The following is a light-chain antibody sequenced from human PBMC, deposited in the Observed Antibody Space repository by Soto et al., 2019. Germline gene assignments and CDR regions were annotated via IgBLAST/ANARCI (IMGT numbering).Light chain of an antibody. J-gene: IGKJ1*01. CDR2: KAS. Sequence: IEMTTAPSSLTASVGTRVTITCPASQSISTYLNWYQQKPWKAPKLLIYKASSLESGVPSRFSGSRSGTEFTLTISSLQPDDFATYYSQQDNSYSGRFGQGTKV. V-gene: IGKV1-5*03. CDR1: QSISTY. CDR3: QQDNSYSGR.